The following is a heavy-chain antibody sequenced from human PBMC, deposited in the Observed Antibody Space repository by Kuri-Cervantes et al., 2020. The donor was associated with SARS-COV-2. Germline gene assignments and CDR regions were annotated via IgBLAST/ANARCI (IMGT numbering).Heavy chain of an antibody. CDR2: IGTAGDT. V-gene: IGHV3-13*01. CDR3: ARGGSGSYPSPYYFDY. Sequence: ESLKISCAAAGSTFSSYDMHGVRQATGKGLEWVSAIGTAGDTYYPGSVKGRFTISRENAKNSLYLQMNSLRAGDTAVYYCARGGSGSYPSPYYFDYWGQGTLVTVSS. J-gene: IGHJ4*02. D-gene: IGHD1-26*01. CDR1: GSTFSSYD.